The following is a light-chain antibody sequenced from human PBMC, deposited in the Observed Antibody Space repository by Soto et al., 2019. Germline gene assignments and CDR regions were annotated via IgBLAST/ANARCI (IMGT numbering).Light chain of an antibody. Sequence: SVLTQPPSASGTRGPRVTISCSGSTSNIGSNAVNWYQHLPSASPRLLIYRHNQRPSGVPDRFSGSRVGTSAFLAISGLQSDDEAYYYCASWDDRLNGYVFGTGTKVTVL. CDR2: RHN. J-gene: IGLJ1*01. CDR3: ASWDDRLNGYV. V-gene: IGLV1-44*01. CDR1: TSNIGSNA.